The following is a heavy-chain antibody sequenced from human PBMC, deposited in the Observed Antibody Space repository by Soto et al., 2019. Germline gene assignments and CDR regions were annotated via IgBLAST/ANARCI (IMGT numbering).Heavy chain of an antibody. D-gene: IGHD3-22*01. Sequence: GESLKISCRTSGYRFTSYWIAWVRQMPGKGLEWMGIIFPSDSDTRYSSSFQGQVTISADRSTSTVFLQWASLKASDTAVYFCARKDKSGYFNWFDPWGQGTLVTVSS. V-gene: IGHV5-51*01. CDR2: IFPSDSDT. CDR1: GYRFTSYW. CDR3: ARKDKSGYFNWFDP. J-gene: IGHJ5*02.